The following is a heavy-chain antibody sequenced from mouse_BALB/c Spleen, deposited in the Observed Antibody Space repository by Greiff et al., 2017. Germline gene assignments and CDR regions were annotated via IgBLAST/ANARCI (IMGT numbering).Heavy chain of an antibody. D-gene: IGHD2-14*01. Sequence: EVQLQQSGAGLVKPGASVKLSCTASGFNFKDYYMHWVKQRPEQGLEWIGRIDPANGNTKYDPKIQGKGTITADTSSNTAYLQLSSLTSEDTAGDCGARGVRRDFDYWGQGTTLTVSS. CDR3: ARGVRRDFDY. V-gene: IGHV14-3*02. J-gene: IGHJ2*01. CDR2: IDPANGNT. CDR1: GFNFKDYY.